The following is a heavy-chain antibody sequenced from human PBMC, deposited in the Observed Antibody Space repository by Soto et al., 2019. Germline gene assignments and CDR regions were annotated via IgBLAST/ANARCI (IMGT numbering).Heavy chain of an antibody. D-gene: IGHD5-12*01. CDR1: GGSISSGGYY. Sequence: SGTLSLTCTVSGGSISSGGYYWSWIRQHPGKGLEWIGYIYYSGSTYYNPSLKSRVTISVDTSKNQFSLKLSSVTAADTAVYYSARLHRGSRSRFDYWGQGTLVTVSS. CDR3: ARLHRGSRSRFDY. J-gene: IGHJ4*02. CDR2: IYYSGST. V-gene: IGHV4-31*03.